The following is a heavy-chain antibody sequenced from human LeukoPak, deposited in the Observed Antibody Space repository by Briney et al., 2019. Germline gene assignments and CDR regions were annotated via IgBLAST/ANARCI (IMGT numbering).Heavy chain of an antibody. CDR2: INSDGSNT. CDR1: GFTFSNYW. J-gene: IGHJ4*02. V-gene: IGHV3-74*01. Sequence: GGSLRLSCAASGFTFSNYWMHWVRQAPGKGLVWVSRINSDGSNTIYADSVKGRFTISRDNAKNTLYLQMNSLRAEDTAVYYCARAGSGWYFDYWGQGTLVTVSS. D-gene: IGHD6-19*01. CDR3: ARAGSGWYFDY.